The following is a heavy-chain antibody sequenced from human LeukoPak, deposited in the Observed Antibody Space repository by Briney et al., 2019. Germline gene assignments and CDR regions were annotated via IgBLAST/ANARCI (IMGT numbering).Heavy chain of an antibody. V-gene: IGHV3-33*08. CDR2: IWHDGSNK. CDR1: AFPFSDHC. D-gene: IGHD2-15*01. CDR3: ARASCSGGSCRTFDS. Sequence: GKSLRLFFAASAFPFSDHCLQLVRPAPGQGVGWVAVIWHDGSNKYYADSVKGRLTISRDNSKDTLYLQMDSLRAEDTAVYYCARASCSGGSCRTFDSWGQGTLVSVSS. J-gene: IGHJ4*02.